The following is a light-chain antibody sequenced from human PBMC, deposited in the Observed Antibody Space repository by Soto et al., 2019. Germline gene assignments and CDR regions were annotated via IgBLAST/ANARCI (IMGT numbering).Light chain of an antibody. J-gene: IGLJ1*01. CDR1: SSNIGAGYD. V-gene: IGLV1-40*01. CDR2: DNS. CDR3: QSYDSSLIGYV. Sequence: QSVLTQPPSVSGAPGQRVTISCTGSSSNIGAGYDVHWYQQLPGTAPKLLIYDNSNRPSGVPDRFSGSKSGTSASLAITGLEAEDEADYSCQSYDSSLIGYVFGTGTKVTVL.